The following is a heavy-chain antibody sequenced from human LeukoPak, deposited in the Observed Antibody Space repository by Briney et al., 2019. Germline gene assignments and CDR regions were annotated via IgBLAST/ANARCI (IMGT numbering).Heavy chain of an antibody. Sequence: GRSLRLSCAASGFTFSSYGMHWVRQAPGKGLEWVAVISYDGSNKYYADSVKGRFTISRDNSKNTLYLQMNSLRAEDTAVYYCAKDSARGEYFDCLFYYWGQGTLATVSS. CDR1: GFTFSSYG. J-gene: IGHJ4*02. CDR2: ISYDGSNK. CDR3: AKDSARGEYFDCLFYY. D-gene: IGHD3-9*01. V-gene: IGHV3-30*18.